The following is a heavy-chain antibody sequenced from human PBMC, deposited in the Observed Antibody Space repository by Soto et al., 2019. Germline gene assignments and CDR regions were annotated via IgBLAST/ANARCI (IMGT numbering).Heavy chain of an antibody. CDR3: GVVIISYYYGMDV. J-gene: IGHJ6*02. CDR2: IIPIFGTA. Sequence: GASVKVSCKASGGTFSSYAISWVRQAPGQGLEWMGGIIPIFGTANYAQKFQGRVTITADESTSTAYMELSSLRSEDTAVYCCGVVIISYYYGMDVWGQGTTVTVSS. V-gene: IGHV1-69*13. CDR1: GGTFSSYA. D-gene: IGHD3-3*01.